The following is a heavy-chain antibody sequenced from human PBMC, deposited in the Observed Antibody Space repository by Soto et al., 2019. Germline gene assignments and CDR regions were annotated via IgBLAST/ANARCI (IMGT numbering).Heavy chain of an antibody. CDR3: ARDGRGITGTLGYYYYGMDV. J-gene: IGHJ6*02. V-gene: IGHV4-30-4*01. Sequence: SETLSLTCTVSGGSISSGDYYWSWIRQPPGKGLEWIGYIYYSGSTYYNPSLKSRVTISVDTSKNQFSLKLSSVTAADTAVYYCARDGRGITGTLGYYYYGMDVWGQGTTVTVSS. CDR1: GGSISSGDYY. CDR2: IYYSGST. D-gene: IGHD1-7*01.